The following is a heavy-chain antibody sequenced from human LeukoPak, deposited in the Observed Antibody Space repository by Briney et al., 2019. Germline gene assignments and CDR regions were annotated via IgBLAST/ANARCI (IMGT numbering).Heavy chain of an antibody. CDR2: ISAYNGNT. CDR3: ARVVYQLLSNYYYGMDV. V-gene: IGHV1-18*01. Sequence: ASVKVSCEASGYTFTSYGISWVRQAPGQGLEWMGWISAYNGNTNYAQKLQGRVTMTTDTSTSTAYMELRSLRSDDTAVYYCARVVYQLLSNYYYGMDVWGQGTTVTVSS. CDR1: GYTFTSYG. D-gene: IGHD2-2*01. J-gene: IGHJ6*02.